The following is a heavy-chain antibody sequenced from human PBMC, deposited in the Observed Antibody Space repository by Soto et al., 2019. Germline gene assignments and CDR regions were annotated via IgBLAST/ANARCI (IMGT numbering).Heavy chain of an antibody. CDR3: AREAGGVVTRA. V-gene: IGHV1-69*08. D-gene: IGHD2-21*02. CDR1: GGTFSSYT. J-gene: IGHJ5*02. Sequence: QVQLVQSGAEVKKPGSSVKVSCKASGGTFSSYTISWVRQAPGQGLEWMGRIIPILGIANYAQKFQGRVTIPADKSTSTDYMGLSSLRSQDTAVYCGAREAGGVVTRAWGQGTLVTVSS. CDR2: IIPILGIA.